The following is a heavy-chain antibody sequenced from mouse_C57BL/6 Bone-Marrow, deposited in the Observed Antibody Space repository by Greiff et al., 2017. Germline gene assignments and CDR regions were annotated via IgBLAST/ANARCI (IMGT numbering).Heavy chain of an antibody. D-gene: IGHD2-2*01. J-gene: IGHJ1*03. CDR3: TTVEWLRRGYFDV. V-gene: IGHV14-4*01. Sequence: VQLQQSGAELVRPGASVKLSCTASGFNIKDDYMHWVKQRPEQGLEWIGWIDPENGDTEYASKFQGKATITAETSSNTAYLQLSSLTSEDTAVYYCTTVEWLRRGYFDVWGTGTTVTVSS. CDR2: IDPENGDT. CDR1: GFNIKDDY.